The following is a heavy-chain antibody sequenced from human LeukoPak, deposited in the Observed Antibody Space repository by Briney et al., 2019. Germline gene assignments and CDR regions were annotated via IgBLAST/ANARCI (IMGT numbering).Heavy chain of an antibody. CDR3: ARSLVVPAAIWWFDP. J-gene: IGHJ5*02. CDR1: GGSISSSSYY. D-gene: IGHD2-2*02. V-gene: IGHV4-39*01. Sequence: SETLSLTCTVSGGSISSSSYYWGWIRQPPGKGLEWIGSIYYSGSTYYNPSLKSRVTISVDTSKNQFSLKLSSVTAADTAVYYCARSLVVPAAIWWFDPWGQGTLVTVSS. CDR2: IYYSGST.